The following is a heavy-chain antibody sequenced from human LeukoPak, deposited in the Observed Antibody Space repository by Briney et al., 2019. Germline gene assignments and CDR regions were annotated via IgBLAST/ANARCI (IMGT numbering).Heavy chain of an antibody. CDR2: VSGSGGST. D-gene: IGHD1-26*01. Sequence: GGSLRLSCAASGFTFSSYAMNWVRQAPGQGLEWVSAVSGSGGSTYHTDSVRGRFPISRDNSKNTLYLQMNSLRAEDTAVYYCTKGRYSGSLERGFDYWGQGTLVTVSS. CDR1: GFTFSSYA. V-gene: IGHV3-23*01. CDR3: TKGRYSGSLERGFDY. J-gene: IGHJ4*02.